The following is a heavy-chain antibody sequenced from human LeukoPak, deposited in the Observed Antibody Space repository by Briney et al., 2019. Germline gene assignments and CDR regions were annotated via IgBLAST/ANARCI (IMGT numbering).Heavy chain of an antibody. CDR3: ATLVPAARWFDP. CDR2: IIPIFGTA. J-gene: IGHJ5*02. Sequence: SVKVSCKASGGTFSSYAISWVRQAPGQGLEWMGGIIPIFGTANYARKFQGRVTITADESTSTAYMEPSSLRSEDTAVYYCATLVPAARWFDPWGQGTLVTVSS. D-gene: IGHD2-2*01. CDR1: GGTFSSYA. V-gene: IGHV1-69*13.